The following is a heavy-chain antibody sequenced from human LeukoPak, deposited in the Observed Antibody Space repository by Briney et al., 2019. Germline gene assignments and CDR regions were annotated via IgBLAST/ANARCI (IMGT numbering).Heavy chain of an antibody. CDR3: ARGALSPVAVAGTVDY. D-gene: IGHD6-19*01. CDR1: GYTFTSYA. J-gene: IGHJ4*02. CDR2: INAGNGNT. Sequence: GASVKVSCKASGYTFTSYAMHWVRQAPGQRLEWMGWINAGNGNTKYSQEFQGRVTITRDTSASTAYMELSSLRSEDMAVYYCARGALSPVAVAGTVDYWGQGTLVAVSS. V-gene: IGHV1-3*03.